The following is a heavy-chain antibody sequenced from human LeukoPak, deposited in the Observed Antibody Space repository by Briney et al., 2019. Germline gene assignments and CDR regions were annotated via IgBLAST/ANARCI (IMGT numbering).Heavy chain of an antibody. V-gene: IGHV4-59*01. J-gene: IGHJ5*02. CDR2: IYYSGDT. Sequence: SQTLSLTCTVSRGSLSGYSWGWIRHSPGGGLEWVGYIYYSGDTAYNPSLRSRVTLSVDTPKNQFSLQLRSVTTADTAVYYCVRGPYGASISKWFDPWGQGTQVIVSP. CDR3: VRGPYGASISKWFDP. D-gene: IGHD4/OR15-4a*01. CDR1: RGSLSGYS.